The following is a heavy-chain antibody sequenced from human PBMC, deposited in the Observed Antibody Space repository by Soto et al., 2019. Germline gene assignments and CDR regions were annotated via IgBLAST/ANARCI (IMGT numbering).Heavy chain of an antibody. CDR2: IGTAGDT. J-gene: IGHJ4*02. CDR1: GFTFSSYD. V-gene: IGHV3-13*01. CDR3: ARGQWLGGYYFDY. D-gene: IGHD6-19*01. Sequence: GGSLRLSCAASGFTFSSYDMHWVRQATGKGLEWVSAIGTAGDTYYPGSVKGRFTISRENAKNSLYLQMNSLRAEDTAVYYCARGQWLGGYYFDYWGQGTLVTVSS.